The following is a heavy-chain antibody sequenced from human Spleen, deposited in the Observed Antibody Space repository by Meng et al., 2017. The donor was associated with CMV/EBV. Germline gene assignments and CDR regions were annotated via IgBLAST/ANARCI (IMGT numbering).Heavy chain of an antibody. V-gene: IGHV4-34*01. CDR3: ARDRRVGYCSSTSCKLGY. Sequence: SFSGYYWSWIRQPPGKGLEWIGEINHSGSTNYNPSLKSRVTISVDTSKNQFSLKLSSVTAADTAVYYCARDRRVGYCSSTSCKLGYWGQGTLVTVSS. J-gene: IGHJ4*02. D-gene: IGHD2-2*01. CDR1: SFSGYY. CDR2: INHSGST.